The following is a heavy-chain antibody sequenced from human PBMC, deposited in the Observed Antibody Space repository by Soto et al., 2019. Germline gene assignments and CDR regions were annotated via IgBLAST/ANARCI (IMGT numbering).Heavy chain of an antibody. V-gene: IGHV4-4*02. D-gene: IGHD1-7*01. CDR2: IYRTGST. Sequence: QVQLQESGPGLVKPSGTLSLTCAVSGGSFTSNNWWTWVRQPPGQGLECIGEIYRTGSTNSNPSLKSRVTISLDKTENQFSLTVPSLTAADTAVYYCASRDQGTSVDYWGQGTLVTVSS. J-gene: IGHJ4*02. CDR1: GGSFTSNNW. CDR3: ASRDQGTSVDY.